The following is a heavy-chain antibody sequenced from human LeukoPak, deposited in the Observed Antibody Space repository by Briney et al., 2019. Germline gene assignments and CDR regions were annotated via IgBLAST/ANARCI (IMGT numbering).Heavy chain of an antibody. Sequence: GGSLRLSCAASGFTFSNYGMHWVRQAPGKGLEWVAIISSDGNNKYYLDSVKGRFTISRDNSKNTLYLQMNSLRAEDTAVYYCARDYYYDSSGYYGDYWGQGTLVTVSS. V-gene: IGHV3-30*03. J-gene: IGHJ4*02. CDR2: ISSDGNNK. D-gene: IGHD3-22*01. CDR3: ARDYYYDSSGYYGDY. CDR1: GFTFSNYG.